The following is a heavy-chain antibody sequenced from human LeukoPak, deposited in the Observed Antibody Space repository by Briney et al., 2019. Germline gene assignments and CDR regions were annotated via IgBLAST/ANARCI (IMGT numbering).Heavy chain of an antibody. CDR1: GFTFSSYW. Sequence: GGSLRLSRGASGFTFSSYWMPWVRQAPGKGLVWISRINSDGSTTSYADSVKGRFTISRDNAKNTLYLQMNSLRAEDTAVYYCARGNYYGQDYWGQGTLVTVSS. CDR3: ARGNYYGQDY. J-gene: IGHJ4*02. V-gene: IGHV3-74*01. D-gene: IGHD3-10*01. CDR2: INSDGSTT.